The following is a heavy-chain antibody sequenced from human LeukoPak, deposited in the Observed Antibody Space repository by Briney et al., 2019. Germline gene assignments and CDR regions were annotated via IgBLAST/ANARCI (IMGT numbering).Heavy chain of an antibody. D-gene: IGHD3-3*01. J-gene: IGHJ3*02. CDR1: GYTFTGYY. V-gene: IGHV1-2*02. CDR2: IYPSSGGT. CDR3: ARLTYYDFWSGYNYAFDT. Sequence: GASVKVSCKASGYTFTGYYMHWVRQAPGQGLEWMGWIYPSSGGTNYAQKFQGRVTMTRDTSISTAYMELSRLRSDDTAVYYCARLTYYDFWSGYNYAFDTWGQGTMVTVSS.